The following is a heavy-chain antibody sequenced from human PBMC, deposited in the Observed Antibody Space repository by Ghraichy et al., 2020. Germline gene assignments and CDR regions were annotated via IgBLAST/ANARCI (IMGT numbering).Heavy chain of an antibody. Sequence: SETLSLTCTVSGGSISSGGYYWSWIRQHPGKGLEWIGYIYYSGSTYYNPSLKSRVTISVDTSKNQFSLKLSSVTAADTAVYYCARVDKQLVHDYWGQGTLVTVCS. J-gene: IGHJ4*02. V-gene: IGHV4-31*03. D-gene: IGHD6-13*01. CDR2: IYYSGST. CDR1: GGSISSGGYY. CDR3: ARVDKQLVHDY.